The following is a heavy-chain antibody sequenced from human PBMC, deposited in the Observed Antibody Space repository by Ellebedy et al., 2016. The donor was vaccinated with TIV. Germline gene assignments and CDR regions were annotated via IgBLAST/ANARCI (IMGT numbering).Heavy chain of an antibody. J-gene: IGHJ6*02. V-gene: IGHV4-31*03. CDR1: GGSISSGGYY. CDR3: ARAAVFGITMVRFGMDV. CDR2: IYYSGST. Sequence: SETLSLTXTVSGGSISSGGYYWSWIRQHPGKGLEWIGYIYYSGSTYYNPSLKSRVTISVDTSKNQFSLKLSSVTAADTAVYYCARAAVFGITMVRFGMDVWGQGTTVTVSS. D-gene: IGHD3-10*01.